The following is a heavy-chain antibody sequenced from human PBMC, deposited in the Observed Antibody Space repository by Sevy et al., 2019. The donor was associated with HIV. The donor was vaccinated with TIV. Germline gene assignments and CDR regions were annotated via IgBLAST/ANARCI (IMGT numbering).Heavy chain of an antibody. J-gene: IGHJ4*02. V-gene: IGHV3-21*01. CDR3: ARTASSLELPNPFDY. D-gene: IGHD1-7*01. CDR1: GFTFSSYT. Sequence: GGSLRLSCAASGFTFSSYTMNWVRQIPGKGLEGVSSITSGTSFIYYADSMKGRFIISRDNAKNSLYLQMNSLRAEDTAVYYCARTASSLELPNPFDYWGQGTLVTVSS. CDR2: ITSGTSFI.